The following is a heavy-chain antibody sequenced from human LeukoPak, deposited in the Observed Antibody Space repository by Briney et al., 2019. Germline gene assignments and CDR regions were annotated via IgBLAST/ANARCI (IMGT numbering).Heavy chain of an antibody. V-gene: IGHV4-61*02. CDR2: IHTGGGT. CDR1: RGSGGYVSSGSYY. CDR3: ARYCSSSSCYSDAFDY. D-gene: IGHD2-2*01. J-gene: IGHJ4*02. Sequence: SQTLSLTRTVSRGSGGYVSSGSYYWSWIRQPAGKGLEWIGRIHTGGGTKYNPSLKSRLTISRDTSKNQFSLKLTSVTAADTAVYYCARYCSSSSCYSDAFDYWGPGSLVTVSS.